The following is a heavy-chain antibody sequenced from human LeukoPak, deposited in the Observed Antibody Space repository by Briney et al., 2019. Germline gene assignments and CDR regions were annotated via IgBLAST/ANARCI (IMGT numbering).Heavy chain of an antibody. D-gene: IGHD4-17*01. CDR3: ARSNGFNDAFDV. V-gene: IGHV4-59*01. Sequence: ASETLSLTCTVSGGSISSYFWSWIRQPPGKGLEWIGYLYYSGSTNYNPSLKSRVTISVDTSKNQFSLRLSSVTAADTAVYYCARSNGFNDAFDVWGQGTMVTVSS. CDR1: GGSISSYF. J-gene: IGHJ3*01. CDR2: LYYSGST.